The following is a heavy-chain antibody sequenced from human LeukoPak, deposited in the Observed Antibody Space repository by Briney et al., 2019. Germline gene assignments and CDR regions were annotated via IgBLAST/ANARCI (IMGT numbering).Heavy chain of an antibody. D-gene: IGHD2-2*01. CDR2: INPNSGGT. Sequence: GASVKVSYKASGYIFTGYYMHWVRQAPGQGLEWMGWINPNSGGTNYAQKFQGRVTMTRDTSISTAYMELSRLRSDDTAVYYCARYLEDIVVVSAAIRDWGQGTLVTVSS. J-gene: IGHJ4*02. CDR1: GYIFTGYY. CDR3: ARYLEDIVVVSAAIRD. V-gene: IGHV1-2*02.